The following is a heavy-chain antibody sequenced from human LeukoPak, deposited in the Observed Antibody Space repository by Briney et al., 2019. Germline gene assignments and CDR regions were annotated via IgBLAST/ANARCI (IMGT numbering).Heavy chain of an antibody. CDR3: ARDLDLFYGDYVRFDP. CDR2: INDSGST. D-gene: IGHD4-17*01. V-gene: IGHV4-34*01. Sequence: SETLSLTCAVYSVSFSGYYWSWIRQPPGKGLEWIGDINDSGSTNYNPSVKSRVTISVDTSENQFSLSLTSVTAADTAVYYCARDLDLFYGDYVRFDPWGQGTLVTVSS. CDR1: SVSFSGYY. J-gene: IGHJ5*02.